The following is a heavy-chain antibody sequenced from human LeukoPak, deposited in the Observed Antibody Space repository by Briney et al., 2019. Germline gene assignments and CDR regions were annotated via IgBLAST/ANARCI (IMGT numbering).Heavy chain of an antibody. D-gene: IGHD3-10*01. CDR3: ARVKPELSIDAFDI. J-gene: IGHJ3*02. CDR1: GGTFSSYA. Sequence: ASVKVSCKASGGTFSSYAISWVRQAPGQGLEWMGRIIPILDIASYAQKFQGGVTITADKSPSTAYMELSSLRSEDTALYYCARVKPELSIDAFDIWGQGTMVTVSS. V-gene: IGHV1-69*04. CDR2: IIPILDIA.